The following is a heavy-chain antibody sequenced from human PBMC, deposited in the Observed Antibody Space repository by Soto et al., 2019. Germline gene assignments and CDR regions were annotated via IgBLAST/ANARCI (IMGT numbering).Heavy chain of an antibody. J-gene: IGHJ4*02. V-gene: IGHV4-34*01. CDR2: INHSGST. CDR1: GGSFSGYY. CDR3: ARVRRYSYGFDY. D-gene: IGHD5-18*01. Sequence: QVQLQQWGAGLLKPSETLSLTCAVYGGSFSGYYWSWIRQPPGKGLEWIGEINHSGSTNYNPSLKSRVTISVDTSKNQFSLKLSSVTAADTAVYYCARVRRYSYGFDYWGQGTLVTVSS.